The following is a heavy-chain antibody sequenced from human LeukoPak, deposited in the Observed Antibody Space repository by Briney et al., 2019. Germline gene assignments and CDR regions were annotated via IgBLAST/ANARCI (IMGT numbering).Heavy chain of an antibody. J-gene: IGHJ3*02. V-gene: IGHV3-23*01. CDR3: AKGVVPAASADAFDI. Sequence: YADSVKGRFTISRDNSKNTLYLQMNSLRAEDTAVYYCAKGVVPAASADAFDIWGQGTMVTVSS. D-gene: IGHD2-2*01.